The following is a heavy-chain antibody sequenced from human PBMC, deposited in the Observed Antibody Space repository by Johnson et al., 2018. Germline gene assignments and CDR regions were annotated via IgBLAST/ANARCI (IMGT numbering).Heavy chain of an antibody. CDR3: AKDRASSGHRISYDKDV. J-gene: IGHJ6*03. CDR1: GFTFNRYG. V-gene: IGHV3-30*18. CDR2: LSFDGSNK. Sequence: QVQLQESGGGVVQPGRSLRLSCAVSGFTFNRYGMHWVRQAPGKGLERVAVLSFDGSNKDYVDSVKGRFTISRDNSKHTLFLRVYSLRAEDTAVYYCAKDRASSGHRISYDKDVGGKGTTVIVSS. D-gene: IGHD6-25*01.